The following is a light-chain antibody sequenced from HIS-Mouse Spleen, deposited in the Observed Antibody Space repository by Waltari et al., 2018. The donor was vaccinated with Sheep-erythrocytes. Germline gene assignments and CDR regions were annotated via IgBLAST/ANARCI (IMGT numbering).Light chain of an antibody. Sequence: SYELTQPPSVSVSPGQTASITCSGDKLGDKYACWYQQKPGQSPVLVIYQDSKRPSGIPERFSCSNSGNTATLTNSGTQAMDGADYYCQAWDSSTVVFGGGTKLTGL. J-gene: IGLJ2*01. CDR3: QAWDSSTVV. CDR1: KLGDKY. V-gene: IGLV3-1*01. CDR2: QDS.